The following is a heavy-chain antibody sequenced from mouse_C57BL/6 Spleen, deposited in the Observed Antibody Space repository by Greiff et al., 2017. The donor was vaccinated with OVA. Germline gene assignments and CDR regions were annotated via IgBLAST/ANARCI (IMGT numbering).Heavy chain of an antibody. J-gene: IGHJ3*01. CDR2: ISYDGSN. V-gene: IGHV3-6*01. CDR1: GYSITSGYY. Sequence: ESGPGLVKPSQSLSLTCSVTGYSITSGYYWNWIRQFPGNKLEWMGYISYDGSNNYNPSLKNRISITRDTSKNQFFLKLNSVTTEDTATYYCARDIYYDYDVRFAYWGQGTLVTVSA. D-gene: IGHD2-4*01. CDR3: ARDIYYDYDVRFAY.